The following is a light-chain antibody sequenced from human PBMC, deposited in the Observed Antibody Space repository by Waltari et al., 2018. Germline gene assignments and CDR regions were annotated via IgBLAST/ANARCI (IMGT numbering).Light chain of an antibody. CDR3: QQYYSTPPT. CDR2: WAS. CDR1: QRVLYSSNNKNY. J-gene: IGKJ1*01. Sequence: DLVMTQSPDSLAVSLGERATINCKSSQRVLYSSNNKNYLAWYQQKPGQPPKLLICWASIRESGVPDRFSGSGSGTDFTLTISSLQAEDVAVYYCQQYYSTPPTFGQGTKVEIK. V-gene: IGKV4-1*01.